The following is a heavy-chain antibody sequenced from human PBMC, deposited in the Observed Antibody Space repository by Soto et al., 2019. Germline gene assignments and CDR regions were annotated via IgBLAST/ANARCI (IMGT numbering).Heavy chain of an antibody. CDR2: INAGNGNT. D-gene: IGHD3-3*01. CDR1: GYTFTSYA. V-gene: IGHV1-3*01. CDR3: ARVSIFGVLFDY. Sequence: GASVKASCKASGYTFTSYAMHWARQAPGQRLEWMGWINAGNGNTKYSQKFQGRVTITRDTSASTAYMELSSLRSEDTAVYYCARVSIFGVLFDYWGQGTLVTVPQ. J-gene: IGHJ4*02.